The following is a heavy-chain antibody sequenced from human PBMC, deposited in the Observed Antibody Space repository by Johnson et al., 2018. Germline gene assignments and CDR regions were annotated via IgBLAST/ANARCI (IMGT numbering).Heavy chain of an antibody. Sequence: VQLVESGGGVVQPGRSLRLSCAASGFTFRNFAMHWVRQAPGKGLEWVAVISFDSSNDYYGDSVKGRFTISRDNSKSTVYLQMSSLRPEDTAVYYCARDWGIDYGGDSPLDYWGQGTLVTVSS. D-gene: IGHD4-23*01. CDR2: ISFDSSND. CDR3: ARDWGIDYGGDSPLDY. J-gene: IGHJ4*02. CDR1: GFTFRNFA. V-gene: IGHV3-30*04.